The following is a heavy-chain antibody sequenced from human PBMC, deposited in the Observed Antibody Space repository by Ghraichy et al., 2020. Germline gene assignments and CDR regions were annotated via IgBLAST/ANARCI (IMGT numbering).Heavy chain of an antibody. J-gene: IGHJ6*02. D-gene: IGHD3-10*01. CDR3: AREMGHYGSGSYSEGYGMDV. CDR2: INPNSGGT. Sequence: ASVKVSCKASGYTFTGYYMHWVRQAPGQGLEWMGWINPNSGGTNYAQKFQGRVTMTRDTSISTAYMELSRLRSDDTAVYYCAREMGHYGSGSYSEGYGMDVWGQGTTVTVSS. V-gene: IGHV1-2*02. CDR1: GYTFTGYY.